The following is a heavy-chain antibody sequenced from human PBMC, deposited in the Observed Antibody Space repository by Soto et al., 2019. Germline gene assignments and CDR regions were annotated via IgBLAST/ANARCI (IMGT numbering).Heavy chain of an antibody. CDR2: IKNKAYGGTT. CDR1: GFTFGDYA. J-gene: IGHJ4*02. D-gene: IGHD3-22*01. Sequence: EVQLVESGGGLVQPGRSLRLSCTASGFTFGDYAVSWFRLAPGKGLEWIGFIKNKAYGGTTEYAASVRGRFTISRDDSNSIAFLQIDSLKMEDTAMYYCTRAPYYFDTSDFHYFFDYWGQGTLVTVS. V-gene: IGHV3-49*03. CDR3: TRAPYYFDTSDFHYFFDY.